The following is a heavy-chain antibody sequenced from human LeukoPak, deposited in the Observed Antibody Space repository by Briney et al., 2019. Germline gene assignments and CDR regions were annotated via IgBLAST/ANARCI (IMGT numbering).Heavy chain of an antibody. D-gene: IGHD3-9*01. Sequence: SETLSLTCAVYGGSFSGYYWSWIRQPPGKGLEWIGEINHSGSTNYNPSLKSRVTISVDTSKNQFSLKLSSVTAADTAVYYCARGSRGLLTGYYNSILDYWGQGTLVTVSS. CDR1: GGSFSGYY. J-gene: IGHJ4*02. CDR3: ARGSRGLLTGYYNSILDY. CDR2: INHSGST. V-gene: IGHV4-34*01.